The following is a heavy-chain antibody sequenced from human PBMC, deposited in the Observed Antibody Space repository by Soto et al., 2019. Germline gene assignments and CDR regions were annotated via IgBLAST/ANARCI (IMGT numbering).Heavy chain of an antibody. CDR3: ARDRGGTEWENEALEI. Sequence: QVNLVQSGTEVKRPGASVKVSCQASGYSFTSYYMHWVRQAPGQGLEWMTIFNPRDGDTRYAEKFQGRVTVTGDTSTRTLYMELRSLRLEDTAIYYCARDRGGTEWENEALEIWGPGTLVSVSS. CDR1: GYSFTSYY. D-gene: IGHD1-26*01. J-gene: IGHJ3*02. CDR2: FNPRDGDT. V-gene: IGHV1-46*03.